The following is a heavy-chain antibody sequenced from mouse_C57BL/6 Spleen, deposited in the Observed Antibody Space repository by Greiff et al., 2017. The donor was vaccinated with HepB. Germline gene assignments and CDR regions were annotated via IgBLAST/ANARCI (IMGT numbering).Heavy chain of an antibody. Sequence: QVQLQQPGAELVKPGASVMLSCKASGYTFTSYWMHWVKQRPGQGLEWIGMIHPNSGSTNYNEKFKSKATLTVDKSSSTAYMQLSSLTSEDSAVYYCEVTTVVSFDYWGQGTTLTVSS. CDR3: EVTTVVSFDY. J-gene: IGHJ2*01. V-gene: IGHV1-64*01. D-gene: IGHD1-1*01. CDR1: GYTFTSYW. CDR2: IHPNSGST.